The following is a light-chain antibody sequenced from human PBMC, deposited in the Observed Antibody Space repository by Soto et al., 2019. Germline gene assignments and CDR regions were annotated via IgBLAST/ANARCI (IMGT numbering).Light chain of an antibody. V-gene: IGKV1-9*01. J-gene: IGKJ2*01. CDR3: QQLNTYPHT. CDR1: QDISSF. Sequence: DIQLTQSPSFLSASVGDRVTITCRASQDISSFLACYQQKSGNAPKLLIFAASTLQSGVPSRFSGSGSGTEFNITISILQPEDFATYYSQQLNTYPHTFCHGTKLAIK. CDR2: AAS.